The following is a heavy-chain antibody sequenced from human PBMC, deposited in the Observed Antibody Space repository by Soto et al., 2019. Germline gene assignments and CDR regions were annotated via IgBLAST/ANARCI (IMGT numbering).Heavy chain of an antibody. Sequence: ETLSLTCTVSGGSISSYYWSWIRQPPGKGLEWIGYIYYSGSTNYNPSLKSRVTISVDTSKNQFSLKLSSVTAADTAVYYCARYCDYGYSYGYYGHYFDYWGQGTLVTVSS. CDR1: GGSISSYY. D-gene: IGHD5-18*01. CDR2: IYYSGST. CDR3: ARYCDYGYSYGYYGHYFDY. V-gene: IGHV4-59*08. J-gene: IGHJ4*02.